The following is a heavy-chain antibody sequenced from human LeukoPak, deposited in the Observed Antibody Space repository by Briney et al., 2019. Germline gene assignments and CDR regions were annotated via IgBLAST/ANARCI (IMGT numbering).Heavy chain of an antibody. D-gene: IGHD3-22*01. CDR3: ARASPYYYDSSGPDY. CDR1: DGSITNYD. J-gene: IGHJ4*02. Sequence: SETLSLTCTVSDGSITNYDWSWVRQPPGKGLEFIGHVHYSGTTNYNPSLRSRVTISIDTSKNQFSLKLSSVTAADTAVYYCARASPYYYDSSGPDYWGQGTLVTVSS. V-gene: IGHV4-59*12. CDR2: VHYSGTT.